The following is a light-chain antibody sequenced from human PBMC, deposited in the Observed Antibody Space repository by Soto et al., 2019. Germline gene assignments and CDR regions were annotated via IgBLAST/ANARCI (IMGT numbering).Light chain of an antibody. J-gene: IGKJ2*01. Sequence: EIVMTQSPATLSVSPGGRATLSCRASQSVGSYLAWYQQRPGQPPRLLIYGASTRATGISARFSGSGSGTESPLTISSLQSEDFAVYYCQQYNTWPPRYTFGQGTKLEIK. CDR1: QSVGSY. V-gene: IGKV3-15*01. CDR3: QQYNTWPPRYT. CDR2: GAS.